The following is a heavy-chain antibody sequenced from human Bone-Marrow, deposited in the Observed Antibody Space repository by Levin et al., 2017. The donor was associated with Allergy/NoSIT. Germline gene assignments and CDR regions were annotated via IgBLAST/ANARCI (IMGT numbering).Heavy chain of an antibody. J-gene: IGHJ6*03. Sequence: SETLSLTCTVSGGSVSKNDYYWGWVRQPPGKGLEWVASLYPNGKTFFNPSLKSRVAISVDKSNNQFSLQLTSVTAADTAVYYCSSGDYYNFYYFYHMGVWGKGTTVTVSS. V-gene: IGHV4-39*01. D-gene: IGHD3-3*01. CDR2: LYPNGKT. CDR1: GGSVSKNDYY. CDR3: SSGDYYNFYYFYHMGV.